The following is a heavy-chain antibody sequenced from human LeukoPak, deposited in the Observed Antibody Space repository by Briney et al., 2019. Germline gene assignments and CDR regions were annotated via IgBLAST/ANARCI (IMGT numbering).Heavy chain of an antibody. Sequence: SQTLSLTCTVSGGSISSGGYYWSWIRQHPGKGLEWIGYIYHSGSTYYNPSLKSRVTISVDRSKNQFSLKLSSVTAADTAVYYCARVSFYYDSSGYLYNWFDPWGQGTLVTVSS. D-gene: IGHD3-22*01. CDR2: IYHSGST. CDR3: ARVSFYYDSSGYLYNWFDP. J-gene: IGHJ5*02. CDR1: GGSISSGGYY. V-gene: IGHV4-30-2*01.